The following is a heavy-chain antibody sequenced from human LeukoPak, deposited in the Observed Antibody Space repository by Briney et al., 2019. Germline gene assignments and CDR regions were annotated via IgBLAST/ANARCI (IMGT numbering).Heavy chain of an antibody. CDR3: AKARGVQLWLEAY. CDR2: ISGSGGST. Sequence: HTGGSLRLSCAASGFTFSSYAMSWVRQAPGKGLEWVSAISGSGGSTYYADSVKGRFTISRDNSKNTLYLQMNSLRAEDTAVYYCAKARGVQLWLEAYWGQGTLVTVSS. CDR1: GFTFSSYA. D-gene: IGHD5-18*01. J-gene: IGHJ4*02. V-gene: IGHV3-23*01.